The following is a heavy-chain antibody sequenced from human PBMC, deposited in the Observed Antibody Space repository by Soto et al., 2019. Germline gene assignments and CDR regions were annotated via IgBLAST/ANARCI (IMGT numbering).Heavy chain of an antibody. Sequence: QVQLQQWGAGLLKPSENLSLTCAVYGGSFSGYYWSWIRQPPGKGLEWIGEINHSGSTNYKPSLKRRINISVNPSKDQFSLKLSSVTGADTAVYYCAREPGYCSGGSCYYRYGMDVWGQGTTVTVSS. CDR1: GGSFSGYY. CDR3: AREPGYCSGGSCYYRYGMDV. CDR2: INHSGST. V-gene: IGHV4-34*01. J-gene: IGHJ6*02. D-gene: IGHD2-15*01.